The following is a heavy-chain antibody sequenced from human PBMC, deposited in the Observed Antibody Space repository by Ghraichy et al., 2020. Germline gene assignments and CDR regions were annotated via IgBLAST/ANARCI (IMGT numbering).Heavy chain of an antibody. V-gene: IGHV3-23*01. Sequence: GGSLRLSCAASGFTFSSYALSWVRQAPGKGLEWVSDISSSIDSTYYADSVRGRFTISRDNSKNTLYLQMNSLRAEDTAVYYCAKLPDVWGQGTTVTVSS. J-gene: IGHJ6*02. CDR3: AKLPDV. CDR2: ISSSIDST. CDR1: GFTFSSYA.